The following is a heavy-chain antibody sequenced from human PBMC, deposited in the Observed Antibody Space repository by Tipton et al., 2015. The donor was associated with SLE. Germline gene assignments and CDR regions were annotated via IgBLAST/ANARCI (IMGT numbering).Heavy chain of an antibody. D-gene: IGHD3-10*01. CDR2: ISAYNGNT. J-gene: IGHJ6*02. Sequence: QLVQSGAEAKKPGASVKVSCKASGYTFTSYGISWVRQAPGQGLEWMGWISAYNGNTNYAQKLQGRVTMTTDTSTNTAYMDLRSLRYEATAVDYCERGGSYYAPVGGMDVWGQGTTVTGS. CDR3: ERGGSYYAPVGGMDV. CDR1: GYTFTSYG. V-gene: IGHV1-18*01.